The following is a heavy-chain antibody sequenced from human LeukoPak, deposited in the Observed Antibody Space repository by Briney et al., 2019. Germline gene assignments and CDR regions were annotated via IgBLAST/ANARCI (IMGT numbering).Heavy chain of an antibody. Sequence: GRSLRLSCAASGFTFSSYAMHWVRQAPGKGLEWVAFIRYDGSNKYYADSVKGRFTISRDNSRNTLYLQMNSLRAEDTAVYYCAKGENYYYYYYMDVWGKGTTVTVSS. CDR1: GFTFSSYA. CDR3: AKGENYYYYYYMDV. CDR2: IRYDGSNK. V-gene: IGHV3-30*02. D-gene: IGHD1-26*01. J-gene: IGHJ6*03.